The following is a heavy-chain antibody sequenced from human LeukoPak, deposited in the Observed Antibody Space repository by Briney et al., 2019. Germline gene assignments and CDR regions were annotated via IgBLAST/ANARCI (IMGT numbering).Heavy chain of an antibody. CDR3: ARDREDIVVVPAAPSGAFDI. CDR1: GYTFTGYY. D-gene: IGHD2-2*01. Sequence: ASVKVSCKASGYTFTGYYMHWVRQAPGQGLEWMGWINPNSAGTNYAQKFRGRVTMTRDTSISTAYMELSRLRSDDTAVYYCARDREDIVVVPAAPSGAFDIWGQGTMVTVSS. CDR2: INPNSAGT. J-gene: IGHJ3*02. V-gene: IGHV1-2*02.